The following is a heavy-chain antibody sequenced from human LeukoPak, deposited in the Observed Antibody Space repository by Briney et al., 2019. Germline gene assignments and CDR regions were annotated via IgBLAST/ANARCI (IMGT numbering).Heavy chain of an antibody. J-gene: IGHJ5*02. CDR1: GYTFTSYY. D-gene: IGHD6-13*01. CDR2: ISAYNGNT. V-gene: IGHV1-18*04. Sequence: ASVKVSCKASGYTFTSYYMHWVRQAPGQGLEWMGWISAYNGNTNYAQKLQGRVTMTTDTSTSTAYMELRSLRSDDTAVYYCAREWPPVYSSSWHTTYWFDPWGQGTLVTVSS. CDR3: AREWPPVYSSSWHTTYWFDP.